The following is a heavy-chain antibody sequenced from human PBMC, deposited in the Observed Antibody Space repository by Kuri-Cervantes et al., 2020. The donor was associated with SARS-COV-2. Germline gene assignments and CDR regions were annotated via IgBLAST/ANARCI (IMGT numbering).Heavy chain of an antibody. CDR3: ARRYYGDYVLFDY. D-gene: IGHD4-17*01. V-gene: IGHV4-39*07. J-gene: IGHJ4*02. CDR1: GGSISSSSYY. CDR2: IYYSGST. Sequence: SETLSLTCTVSGGSISSSSYYWGWIRQPPGKGLEWIGSIYYSGSTYYNPSLKSRVTISVDTSKNQFSLKLSSVTAAYTAVYYCARRYYGDYVLFDYWGQGTLVTVSS.